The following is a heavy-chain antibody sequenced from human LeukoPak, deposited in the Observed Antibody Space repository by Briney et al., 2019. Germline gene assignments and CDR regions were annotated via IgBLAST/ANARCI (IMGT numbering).Heavy chain of an antibody. CDR2: IYSSGST. J-gene: IGHJ3*01. D-gene: IGHD3-22*01. CDR3: ARAVHVTMTDPFGR. V-gene: IGHV4-59*02. Sequence: SETLSLTCTVSGGSVSIYYWNWIRQPPGKGLEWIGYIYSSGSTKFNPSLKNRVTISVDTSRNQFSLNLTSVTAADTAVYFCARAVHVTMTDPFGRWGQGTMVTVSS. CDR1: GGSVSIYY.